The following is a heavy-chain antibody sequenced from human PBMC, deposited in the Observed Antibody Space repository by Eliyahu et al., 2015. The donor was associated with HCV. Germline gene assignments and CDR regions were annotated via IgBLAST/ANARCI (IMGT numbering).Heavy chain of an antibody. D-gene: IGHD2-15*01. CDR3: ARVDCSGGSCYMYGMDV. CDR1: GWTFSSYA. Sequence: EVKKPGSSVKVSCKASGWTFSSYAINWVRQAPGQGLEWMGRIIPIFGTPNYAQKFHGRVTITADTSTSTAYMELSSLRSDDTAVYYCARVDCSGGSCYMYGMDVWGQGTTVTVSS. CDR2: IIPIFGTP. J-gene: IGHJ6*02. V-gene: IGHV1-69*06.